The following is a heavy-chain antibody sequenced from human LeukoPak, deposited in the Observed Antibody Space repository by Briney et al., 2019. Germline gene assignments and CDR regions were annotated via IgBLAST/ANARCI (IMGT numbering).Heavy chain of an antibody. CDR1: GFTFSSYA. Sequence: GGSLRLSCAASGFTFSSYAMSWVRQAPGKGLEWVSAISGSGGSTYYADSVKGRFAISRDNSKNTLYLQMNSLRAEDTAVYYCAKGTDVRFLGSFDYWGQGTLVTVSS. V-gene: IGHV3-23*01. CDR3: AKGTDVRFLGSFDY. J-gene: IGHJ4*02. D-gene: IGHD3-3*01. CDR2: ISGSGGST.